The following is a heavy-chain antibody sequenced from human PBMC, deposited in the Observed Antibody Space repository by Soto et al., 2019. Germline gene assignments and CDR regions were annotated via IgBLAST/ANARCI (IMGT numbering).Heavy chain of an antibody. CDR2: IIPIFGTA. CDR1: GGTFISYA. D-gene: IGHD2-8*02. V-gene: IGHV1-69*06. CDR3: ARVLSSYYYYYGMDV. J-gene: IGHJ6*02. Sequence: GASVNVSCMASGGTFISYAIRWLRQAPGQGLEWMGGIIPIFGTANYAQKFQGRVTITADKSTSTAYMELSSLRSEDTAVYYCARVLSSYYYYYGMDVWGQGTTVTVSS.